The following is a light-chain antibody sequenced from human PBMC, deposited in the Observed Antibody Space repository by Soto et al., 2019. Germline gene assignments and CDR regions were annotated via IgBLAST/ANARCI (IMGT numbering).Light chain of an antibody. J-gene: IGKJ1*01. CDR2: KVS. Sequence: IGVTKSPGTRSLSAVERASVGGRASRQASSNYVAWVQQKPGQAPKLLIYKVSSLTTGIPYRFSGSGSGTDFTLTISRLQPEDFAMYYCPHYASSLKAFGQGTKVDIK. V-gene: IGKV3-20*01. CDR3: PHYASSLKA. CDR1: RQASSNY.